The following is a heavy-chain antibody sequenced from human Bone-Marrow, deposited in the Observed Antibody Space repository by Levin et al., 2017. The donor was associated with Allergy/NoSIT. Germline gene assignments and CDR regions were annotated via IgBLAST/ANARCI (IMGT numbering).Heavy chain of an antibody. CDR1: GFTFSSFG. V-gene: IGHV3-33*01. CDR3: ARDPSRIGWYFDY. Sequence: HPGGSLRLSCAASGFTFSSFGFHWVRQAPGKGLEWVALIMYGGSDKFYADSVKGRFTISRDSSKSTVYLQMNSLKPDDAAVYYCARDPSRIGWYFDYWGQGTVVTVSS. D-gene: IGHD2-15*01. CDR2: IMYGGSDK. J-gene: IGHJ4*02.